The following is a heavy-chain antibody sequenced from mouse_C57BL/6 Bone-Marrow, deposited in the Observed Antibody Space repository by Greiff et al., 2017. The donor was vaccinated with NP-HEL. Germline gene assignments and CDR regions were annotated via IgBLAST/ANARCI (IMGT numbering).Heavy chain of an antibody. CDR3: TIYYDYDGDFDY. V-gene: IGHV14-4*01. Sequence: SGAELVRPGASVKLSCTASGFNIKDDYMHWVKQRPEQGLEWIGWIDPENGDTEYASKFQGKATITADTSSNTAYLQLSSLTSEDTAVYYCTIYYDYDGDFDYWGQGTTLTVSS. CDR1: GFNIKDDY. D-gene: IGHD2-4*01. J-gene: IGHJ2*01. CDR2: IDPENGDT.